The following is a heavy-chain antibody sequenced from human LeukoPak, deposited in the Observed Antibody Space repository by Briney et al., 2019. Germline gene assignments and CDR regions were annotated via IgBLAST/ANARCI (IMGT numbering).Heavy chain of an antibody. Sequence: QAGGSLRLSCAASGFTFSSYVVHWVRQAPGKGLEWVAVISYDGSNKYYADSVKGRFTISRDNSKNTLYLQMNSLRAEDTAVYYCARDMGEHFDYWGQGTLVTVSS. V-gene: IGHV3-30-3*01. D-gene: IGHD2-21*01. J-gene: IGHJ4*02. CDR3: ARDMGEHFDY. CDR1: GFTFSSYV. CDR2: ISYDGSNK.